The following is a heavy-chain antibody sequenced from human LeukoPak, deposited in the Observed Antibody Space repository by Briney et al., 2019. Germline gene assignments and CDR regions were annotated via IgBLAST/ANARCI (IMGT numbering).Heavy chain of an antibody. D-gene: IGHD2-15*01. CDR1: GYTFTAYY. Sequence: ASVKVSCKASGYTFTAYYIHWVRQAPGQGLEWMGWIDANSGVTKYAQKFQNRVSITRDTSIGTADMELRRLISDDTGVDLCASEAYCSGGTCSVQRVASWGQGTLVTVSS. CDR2: IDANSGVT. CDR3: ASEAYCSGGTCSVQRVAS. V-gene: IGHV1-2*02. J-gene: IGHJ4*02.